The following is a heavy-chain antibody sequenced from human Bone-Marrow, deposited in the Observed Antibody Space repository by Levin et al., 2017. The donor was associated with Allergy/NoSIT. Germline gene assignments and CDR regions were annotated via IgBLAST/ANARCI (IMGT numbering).Heavy chain of an antibody. V-gene: IGHV1-2*02. Sequence: ASVKVSCKTSGYTFTDYYIHWVRQAPGQGLEWMGWTKPNSGGTNYAEKFRGRVTLTRDTSINTAYLEVTSLRFDDTAVYYCAREGYNPMSSGPFDPWGQGTLVSVSS. CDR3: AREGYNPMSSGPFDP. CDR1: GYTFTDYY. D-gene: IGHD5-24*01. J-gene: IGHJ5*02. CDR2: TKPNSGGT.